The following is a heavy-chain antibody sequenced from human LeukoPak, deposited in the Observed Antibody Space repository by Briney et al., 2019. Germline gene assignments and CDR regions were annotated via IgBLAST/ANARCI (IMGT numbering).Heavy chain of an antibody. Sequence: ASVKVSCKASGYTFTGYYMHWVRQAPGQGLEWMGWINPNSGGTNYAQKFQGRVTMTRDTSISTAYMELSRLRSDGTAVYYCARDHSGLLWSRGWPDAFDIWGQGTMVTVSS. CDR3: ARDHSGLLWSRGWPDAFDI. J-gene: IGHJ3*02. D-gene: IGHD2-21*02. V-gene: IGHV1-2*02. CDR1: GYTFTGYY. CDR2: INPNSGGT.